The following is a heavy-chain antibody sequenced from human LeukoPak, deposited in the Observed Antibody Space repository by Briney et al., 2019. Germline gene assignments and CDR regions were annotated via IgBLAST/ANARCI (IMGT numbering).Heavy chain of an antibody. CDR2: IIPIFGTA. CDR3: ARVGGNLGESSLYNYYYGMDV. D-gene: IGHD3-16*02. Sequence: SVTVSCKASGGTFSSYAISWVRQAPGQGLEWMGGIIPIFGTANYAQKFQGRVTITADESTSTAYMELSSLRSEDTAVYYCARVGGNLGESSLYNYYYGMDVWGQGTTVTVSS. J-gene: IGHJ6*02. CDR1: GGTFSSYA. V-gene: IGHV1-69*13.